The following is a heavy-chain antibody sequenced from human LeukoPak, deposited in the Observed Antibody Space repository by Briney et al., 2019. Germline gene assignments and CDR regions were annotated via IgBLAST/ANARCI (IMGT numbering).Heavy chain of an antibody. CDR2: INHSGST. D-gene: IGHD3-22*01. V-gene: IGHV4-34*01. Sequence: SETLSLTCAVYGGSFSGYYWSWIRQPPGEGLEWIGEINHSGSTNYNPSLKSRVTISVDTSKNQFSLKLSSVTAADTAVYYCARLRDNSGYYFHLGSYFDYWGQGTLVTVSS. CDR1: GGSFSGYY. CDR3: ARLRDNSGYYFHLGSYFDY. J-gene: IGHJ4*02.